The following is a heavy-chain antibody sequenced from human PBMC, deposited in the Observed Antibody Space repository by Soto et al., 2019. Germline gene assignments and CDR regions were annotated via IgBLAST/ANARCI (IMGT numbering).Heavy chain of an antibody. CDR3: ARDLNRIAAAGTWWYFDL. CDR1: GGSISSYY. J-gene: IGHJ2*01. CDR2: IYYSGST. Sequence: QVQLQESGPGLVKPSETLSLTCTVSGGSISSYYWSWIRQPPGKGLEWIGYIYYSGSTNYNPSLQSRVTISVDTSKNQFSLKLSSVTAADTAVYYCARDLNRIAAAGTWWYFDLWGRGTLVTVSS. D-gene: IGHD6-13*01. V-gene: IGHV4-59*01.